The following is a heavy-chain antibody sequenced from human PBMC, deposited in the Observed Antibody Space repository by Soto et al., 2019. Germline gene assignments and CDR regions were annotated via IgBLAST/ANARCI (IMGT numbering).Heavy chain of an antibody. D-gene: IGHD6-19*01. V-gene: IGHV3-48*03. CDR1: GFTWSGYE. J-gene: IGHJ4*02. CDR3: AREERTQGSGWSRAIDY. CDR2: ISNGGTTI. Sequence: PXGSLTLSSSASGFTWSGYEMNWVRQARGKGLEWLSYISNGGTTIYYADSVKGRFTISRDNAENSLYLQMTSLRVEDTAIYYCAREERTQGSGWSRAIDYWGQGTLVTVSS.